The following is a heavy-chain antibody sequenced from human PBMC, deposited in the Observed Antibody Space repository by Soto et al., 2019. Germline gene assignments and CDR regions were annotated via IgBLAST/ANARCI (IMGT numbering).Heavy chain of an antibody. V-gene: IGHV1-18*04. CDR3: ARDRPQPAAIVAARVFDY. D-gene: IGHD2-2*01. CDR2: ISAYNGNT. J-gene: IGHJ4*02. Sequence: QVQLVQSGAEVKKPGASVKVSCKASGYTFTSYGISWVRQAPGQGLEWMGWISAYNGNTNYAQNLQDRVTMTTDTSTSTAYMELRSLRSDDTAVYYCARDRPQPAAIVAARVFDYWGQGTLVTVSS. CDR1: GYTFTSYG.